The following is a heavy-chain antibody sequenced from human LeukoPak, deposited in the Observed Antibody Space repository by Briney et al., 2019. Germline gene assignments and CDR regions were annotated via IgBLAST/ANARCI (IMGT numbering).Heavy chain of an antibody. CDR2: IYPGDSGP. J-gene: IGHJ3*01. V-gene: IGHV5-51*01. D-gene: IGHD1-26*01. CDR1: GYSFTSYC. Sequence: GESLKISCKVSGYSFTSYCIGWVRQMPGKGLEWMGIIYPGDSGPTYSPSFQGQVTISGYKSINTSYPQWSRLQASATAMYYCGMSGDRVPLQDDVFDVWGQGTMVTVST. CDR3: GMSGDRVPLQDDVFDV.